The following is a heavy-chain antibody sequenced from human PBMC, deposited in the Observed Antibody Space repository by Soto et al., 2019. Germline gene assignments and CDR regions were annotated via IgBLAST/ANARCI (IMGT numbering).Heavy chain of an antibody. V-gene: IGHV4-31*03. J-gene: IGHJ4*02. D-gene: IGHD3-22*01. CDR2: IYSSGLT. Sequence: QVPLQESGPGLVKPSQTLSLTCTVSGDSISSVSYYWSWICQPPGQVLEWIGYIYSSGLTYYNPSLKSRVSISVDTSKNQFTLKQTSVSAADTAVYYCARASSYDNSGHDYWGQGTLVTVSS. CDR3: ARASSYDNSGHDY. CDR1: GDSISSVSYY.